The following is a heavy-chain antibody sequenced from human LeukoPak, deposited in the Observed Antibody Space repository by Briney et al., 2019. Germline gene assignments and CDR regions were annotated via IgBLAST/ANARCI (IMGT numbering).Heavy chain of an antibody. CDR2: IYYSGST. Sequence: PSETLSLTCTVSGGSISIGGYYWSWIRQHPGKGLEWIGYIYYSGSTYYNPSLKSRVTISVDTSKNQFSLKLSSVTAADTAVYYCATEGHYYDSSGYFGAFDIWGQGTMVTVSS. D-gene: IGHD3-22*01. V-gene: IGHV4-31*03. CDR1: GGSISIGGYY. J-gene: IGHJ3*02. CDR3: ATEGHYYDSSGYFGAFDI.